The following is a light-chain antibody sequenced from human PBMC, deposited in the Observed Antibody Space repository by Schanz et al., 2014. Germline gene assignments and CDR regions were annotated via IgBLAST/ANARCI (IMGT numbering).Light chain of an antibody. Sequence: EIVLTQSPATLSLFPGERATLSCRASQSISSDLAWYQQKPGQAPRLLIYGASSRATGIPDRFSGSGSGTEYTLTISRLEPEDFAVYYCQQYGSSGTFGQGTNVEVK. CDR1: QSISSD. V-gene: IGKV3-20*01. CDR2: GAS. J-gene: IGKJ1*01. CDR3: QQYGSSGT.